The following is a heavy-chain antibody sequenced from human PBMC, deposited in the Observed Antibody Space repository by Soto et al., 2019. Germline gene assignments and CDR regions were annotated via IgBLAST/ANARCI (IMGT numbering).Heavy chain of an antibody. V-gene: IGHV4-39*01. D-gene: IGHD6-25*01. CDR1: GGSISSRGYY. Sequence: QLQLQESGPGLVKPSETLSLTCSVSGGSISSRGYYWGWVRQPPGKGLEWIGNIYYSGNTYYNPSLKSRVTIFIDTSKNQFSLKLTSVTAADTAVYYCASTRIAAELNWGQGTLVTVSS. CDR2: IYYSGNT. J-gene: IGHJ4*02. CDR3: ASTRIAAELN.